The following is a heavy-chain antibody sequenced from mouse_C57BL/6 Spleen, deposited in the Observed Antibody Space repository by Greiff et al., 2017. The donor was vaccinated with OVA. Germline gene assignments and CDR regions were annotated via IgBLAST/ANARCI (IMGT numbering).Heavy chain of an antibody. Sequence: VQLQQSGPELVKPGASVKISCKASGYSFTGYYMNWVKQSPEKSLEWIGEINPSTGGTTYNQKFKAKATLTVDKSSSTAYMQLKSLTSEDSAVYYCARSVTTVVATDFDVWGTGTTVTVSS. V-gene: IGHV1-42*01. CDR3: ARSVTTVVATDFDV. CDR1: GYSFTGYY. D-gene: IGHD1-1*01. J-gene: IGHJ1*03. CDR2: INPSTGGT.